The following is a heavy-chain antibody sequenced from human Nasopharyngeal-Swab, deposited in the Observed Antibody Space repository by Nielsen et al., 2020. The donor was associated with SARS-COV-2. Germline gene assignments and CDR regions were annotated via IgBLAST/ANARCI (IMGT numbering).Heavy chain of an antibody. Sequence: GESLKISCAASGFTFSSYGMHWVRQAPGKGLEWVAVISYDGSNKYYADSVTGRFTISRDNSKNTLYLQMNSLRAEDTAVYYCAKLSVGATSLFDYWGQGTLVTVSS. CDR1: GFTFSSYG. CDR2: ISYDGSNK. D-gene: IGHD1-26*01. J-gene: IGHJ4*02. V-gene: IGHV3-30*18. CDR3: AKLSVGATSLFDY.